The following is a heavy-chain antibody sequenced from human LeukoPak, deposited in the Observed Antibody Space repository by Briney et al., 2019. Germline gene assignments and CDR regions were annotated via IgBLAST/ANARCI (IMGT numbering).Heavy chain of an antibody. CDR2: INPNSGGT. J-gene: IGHJ4*02. CDR3: ARVPSAAVARIYDY. D-gene: IGHD6-19*01. V-gene: IGHV1-2*02. CDR1: GYTFTGYY. Sequence: ASVKVSCKASGYTFTGYYMHWVRQAPGQGLEWMGWINPNSGGTNYAQKFQDRVTMTRDTSISTAYMELSRLRSDDTAVYYCARVPSAAVARIYDYWGQGTLVTVSS.